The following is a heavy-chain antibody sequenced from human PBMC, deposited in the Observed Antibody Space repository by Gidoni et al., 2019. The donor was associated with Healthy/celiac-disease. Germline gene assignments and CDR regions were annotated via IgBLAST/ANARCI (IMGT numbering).Heavy chain of an antibody. J-gene: IGHJ6*03. V-gene: IGHV4-59*01. CDR3: ARDGLSSSYYYYYMDV. Sequence: QVQLQESGPGLVKPSETLSLTCTVSGGSISSYYWSWIRQPPGKGLEWIGYIYYSGSTNYNPSLKSRVTISVDTSKNQFSLKLSSVTAADTAVYYCARDGLSSSYYYYYMDVWGKGTTVTVSS. CDR2: IYYSGST. CDR1: GGSISSYY.